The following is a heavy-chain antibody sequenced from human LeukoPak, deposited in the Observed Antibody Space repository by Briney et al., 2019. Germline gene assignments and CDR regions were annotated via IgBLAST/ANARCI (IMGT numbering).Heavy chain of an antibody. CDR3: ARADDYEGMDV. Sequence: PSQTLSLTCAVSGGSISSGGYSWSWIRQPPGKGLEWIGYIYHSGSTYYNPSLKSRVTISVDRPKNQFSLKLSSVTAADTAVYYCARADDYEGMDVWGQGTTVTVSS. V-gene: IGHV4-30-2*01. CDR1: GGSISSGGYS. CDR2: IYHSGST. J-gene: IGHJ6*02.